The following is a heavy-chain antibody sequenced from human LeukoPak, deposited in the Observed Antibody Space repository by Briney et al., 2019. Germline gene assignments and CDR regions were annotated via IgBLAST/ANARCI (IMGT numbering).Heavy chain of an antibody. V-gene: IGHV3-48*01. CDR2: ISSSSSTI. Sequence: GGSLRLSCAASGFTFSTYSMNWVRQAPGKGLEWVSYISSSSSTIYYADSVKGRFTISRDNAKNSLYLQMNSLRAEDTAVYYCASRADYYDSSGSFDYWGQGTLVTVSS. D-gene: IGHD3-22*01. CDR3: ASRADYYDSSGSFDY. J-gene: IGHJ4*02. CDR1: GFTFSTYS.